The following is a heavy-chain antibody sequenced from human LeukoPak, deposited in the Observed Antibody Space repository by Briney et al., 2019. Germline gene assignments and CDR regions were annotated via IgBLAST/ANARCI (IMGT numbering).Heavy chain of an antibody. CDR1: GYTFTSYY. CDR2: INAGNSNT. D-gene: IGHD1-14*01. J-gene: IGHJ4*02. V-gene: IGHV1-3*03. CDR3: ARVGITHTFDF. Sequence: AASVKVSCKASGYTFTSYYMHWVRQAPGQGLEWMGWINAGNSNTKYSQEFQGRVTLTRDTSASTAYMELSSLRSEDMAVYYCARVGITHTFDFWGQGTLVTVSS.